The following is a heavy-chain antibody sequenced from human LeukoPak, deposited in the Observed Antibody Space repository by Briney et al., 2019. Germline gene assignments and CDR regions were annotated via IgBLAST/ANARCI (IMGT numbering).Heavy chain of an antibody. CDR3: ARGQGGSGSYAFGY. CDR1: GGSISSSSYY. Sequence: SETLSLTCTVSGGSISSSSYYWGWIRQPAGKGLEWIGSIYYSGSTYYNPSLKSRVTISVDTSKNQFSLKLSSVTAADTAVYYCARGQGGSGSYAFGYWGQGTLVTVSS. V-gene: IGHV4-39*07. CDR2: IYYSGST. D-gene: IGHD3-10*01. J-gene: IGHJ4*02.